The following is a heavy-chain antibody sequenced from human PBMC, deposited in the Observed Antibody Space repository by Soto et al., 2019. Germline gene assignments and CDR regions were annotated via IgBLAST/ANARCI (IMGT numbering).Heavy chain of an antibody. Sequence: QVQLVQSGAEVREPGASVKVSCKASGYSFTSLDINWVRQTAGQGLEWMGWMEPSTGRTGYAQKFQGRVTMTRHTSIITAYMELNTLTSDDTAFYYCARGVSAGVDYWGQGTLVIVSS. J-gene: IGHJ4*02. V-gene: IGHV1-8*01. CDR2: MEPSTGRT. D-gene: IGHD3-10*01. CDR1: GYSFTSLD. CDR3: ARGVSAGVDY.